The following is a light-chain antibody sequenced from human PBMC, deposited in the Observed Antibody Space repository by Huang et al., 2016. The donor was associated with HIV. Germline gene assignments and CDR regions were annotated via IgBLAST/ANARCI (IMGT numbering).Light chain of an antibody. CDR3: QQYQDWPRT. J-gene: IGKJ1*01. CDR1: QSVSSN. Sequence: EIVMTQSPGTLSLSPGERATLSCRPSQSVSSNLAWYQHKPGQAPRLLIYGASTWATGVPARFSGSGSGTDFTLTISSLQSDDFVVYYCQQYQDWPRTFGQGTKVEIK. CDR2: GAS. V-gene: IGKV3-15*01.